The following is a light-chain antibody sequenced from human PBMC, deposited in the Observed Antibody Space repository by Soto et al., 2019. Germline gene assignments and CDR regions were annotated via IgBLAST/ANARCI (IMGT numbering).Light chain of an antibody. CDR2: RAS. CDR3: QQYTTYSVT. J-gene: IGKJ3*01. Sequence: DLQMTQSPSTLSASVGDRVTITCRASQSISTWLAWYQQKPGTAPKLLIYRASNLESGVPSRFSGSGSGTEFTLTISSLQPDDFATYYCQQYTTYSVTFGPGTKVDIK. V-gene: IGKV1-5*03. CDR1: QSISTW.